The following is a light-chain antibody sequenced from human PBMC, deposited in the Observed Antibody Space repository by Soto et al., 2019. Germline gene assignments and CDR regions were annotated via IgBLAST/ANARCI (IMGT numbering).Light chain of an antibody. V-gene: IGKV1-39*01. CDR3: QQSYSTPIT. CDR1: QSISGY. J-gene: IGKJ5*01. CDR2: AAS. Sequence: DIQMTQYPSSLSASLGDRFTVTCLASQSISGYLNWYQQKPGKAPNLLIYAASSLQSGVPSRFSGSGSGTDFTLTINSLHPEDFATYYCQQSYSTPITFGQGTRLEIK.